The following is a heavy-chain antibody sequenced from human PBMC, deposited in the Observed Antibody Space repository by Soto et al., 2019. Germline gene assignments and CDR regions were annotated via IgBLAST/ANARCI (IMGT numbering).Heavy chain of an antibody. CDR3: ARDRTYDFWSGSSMDV. V-gene: IGHV3-33*01. D-gene: IGHD3-3*01. J-gene: IGHJ6*03. Sequence: GGSLRLSCAASGFTFSSYGMHWVRQAPGKGLEWVAVIWYDGSNKYYADSVKGRFTISRDNSKNTLYLQMNSLRAEDTAVYYCARDRTYDFWSGSSMDVWGKGTTVTVSS. CDR2: IWYDGSNK. CDR1: GFTFSSYG.